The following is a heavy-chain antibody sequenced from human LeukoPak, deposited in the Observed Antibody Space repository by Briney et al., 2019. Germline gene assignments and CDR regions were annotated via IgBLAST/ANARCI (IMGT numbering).Heavy chain of an antibody. Sequence: PGGSLRLSCAASGVTVSTIYMGWVRQAPGKGLDWVSDIYPDGRPYYAESVKGRFTISRDSSENTLFLQMNSLRAEDTAVYYCATLKGWYGEGCFDYWGQGTLVTVSS. CDR3: ATLKGWYGEGCFDY. CDR1: GVTVSTIY. V-gene: IGHV3-53*01. CDR2: IYPDGRP. D-gene: IGHD3-10*01. J-gene: IGHJ4*02.